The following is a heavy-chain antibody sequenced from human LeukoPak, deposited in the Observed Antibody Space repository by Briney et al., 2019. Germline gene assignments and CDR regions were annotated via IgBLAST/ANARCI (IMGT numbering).Heavy chain of an antibody. V-gene: IGHV3-23*01. D-gene: IGHD3-22*01. Sequence: GGSLRLSCAASGFPFSSYAMSWVRQAPGKGLEWVSAISGSGGSTYYADSVKGRFTISRDNSKNTLYLQMNSLRSEDTAVYYCARQEALYDSSGYYPPDYWGQGTLVTVSS. J-gene: IGHJ4*02. CDR2: ISGSGGST. CDR3: ARQEALYDSSGYYPPDY. CDR1: GFPFSSYA.